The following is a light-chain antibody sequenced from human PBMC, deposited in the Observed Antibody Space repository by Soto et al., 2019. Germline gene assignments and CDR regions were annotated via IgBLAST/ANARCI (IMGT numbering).Light chain of an antibody. V-gene: IGKV1-39*01. CDR1: QSISSY. CDR2: GAS. Sequence: DVQITPSPASVCAPLGQRVTITLCSSQSISSYLNWYQQNAGKAPKLLIYGASSLRSGVPSRFSGSGSGTDFTLTISSLQPEDFETYSCKQSYSTPETFGKGTKVDIK. CDR3: KQSYSTPET. J-gene: IGKJ1*01.